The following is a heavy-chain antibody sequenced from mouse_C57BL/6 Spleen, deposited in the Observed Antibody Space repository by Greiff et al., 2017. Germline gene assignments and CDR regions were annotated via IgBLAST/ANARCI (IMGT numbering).Heavy chain of an antibody. CDR1: GYTFTSYW. CDR2: IDPSDSYT. J-gene: IGHJ2*01. Sequence: QVQLKQPGAELVRPGTSVKLSCKASGYTFTSYWMHWVKQRPGQGLEWIGVIDPSDSYTNYNQKFKGKATLTVDTSSSTAYMQLSSLTSEDSAVYYCARKGTAQASFDYWGQGTTLTVSS. CDR3: ARKGTAQASFDY. D-gene: IGHD3-2*02. V-gene: IGHV1-59*01.